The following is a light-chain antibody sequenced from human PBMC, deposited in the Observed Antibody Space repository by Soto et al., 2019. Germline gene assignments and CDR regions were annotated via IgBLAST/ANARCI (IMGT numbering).Light chain of an antibody. CDR2: DVS. Sequence: QPVLTQPASVSGSPGQSITISCTGTSSDVGGYNYVSWYQHHPGKAPKLIIYDVSNRPSGVSIRFSGSKSDNTASLTISGLQPEDEADYHCSSYTTSNTRQIVFGTGTKVTVL. CDR3: SSYTTSNTRQIV. J-gene: IGLJ1*01. CDR1: SSDVGGYNY. V-gene: IGLV2-14*03.